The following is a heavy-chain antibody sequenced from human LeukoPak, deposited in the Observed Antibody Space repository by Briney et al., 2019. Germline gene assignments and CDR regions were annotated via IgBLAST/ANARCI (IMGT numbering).Heavy chain of an antibody. V-gene: IGHV4-31*03. J-gene: IGHJ4*02. CDR2: IYYSGST. CDR3: ARGRGFYFDY. CDR1: GGSLSRGGYY. Sequence: PSETLSLTCTVSGGSLSRGGYYWSWIRQHPGKGLEWIGYIYYSGSTYYNPSLKSRVTISVDTSKNQFSLKLSSVTAADTAVYYCARGRGFYFDYWGQGTLVTVSS. D-gene: IGHD3-10*01.